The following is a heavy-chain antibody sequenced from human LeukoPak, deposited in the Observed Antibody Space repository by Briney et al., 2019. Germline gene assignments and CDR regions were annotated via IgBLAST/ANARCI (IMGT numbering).Heavy chain of an antibody. CDR1: GFTFSSYG. CDR3: AKDRQVLRVLEWPRGYFDY. J-gene: IGHJ4*02. V-gene: IGHV3-30*02. Sequence: SGGSLRLSCAASGFTFSSYGMDWVRQAPGKGLEWVAFIRYDGSNKYYADSVKGRFTISRDNSKNTLYLQMNSLRAEDTAVYYCAKDRQVLRVLEWPRGYFDYWGQGTLVTVSS. CDR2: IRYDGSNK. D-gene: IGHD3-3*01.